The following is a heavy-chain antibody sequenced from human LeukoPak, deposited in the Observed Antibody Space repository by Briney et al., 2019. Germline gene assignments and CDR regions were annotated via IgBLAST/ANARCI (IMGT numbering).Heavy chain of an antibody. CDR3: ARDDSSWRPYYFDY. J-gene: IGHJ4*02. D-gene: IGHD6-13*01. Sequence: ASVKVSCKASGYTFTGYYMHWVRQAPGQGLEWMGWINPNSGGTNYAQKFQGRVTMTRDTSISTAYMELSRLRSDDTAVYYCARDDSSWRPYYFDYWGQGTLVTVSS. CDR2: INPNSGGT. CDR1: GYTFTGYY. V-gene: IGHV1-2*02.